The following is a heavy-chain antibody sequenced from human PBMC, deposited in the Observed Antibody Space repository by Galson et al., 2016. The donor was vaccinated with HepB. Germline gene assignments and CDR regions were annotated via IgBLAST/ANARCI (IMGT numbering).Heavy chain of an antibody. CDR1: GYRFTTYW. D-gene: IGHD6-13*01. CDR3: ARLPLLRGGRTAAETRFYYYMDV. Sequence: QSGAEVKKPGESLRISCKASGYRFTTYWIGWVRQVPGKGLEWMGLIYPGESDTRISQSFRGQVTISADNSISTAYLHWSGLKASDTGVYYCARLPLLRGGRTAAETRFYYYMDVWGKGTTVTVSS. V-gene: IGHV5-51*01. J-gene: IGHJ6*03. CDR2: IYPGESDT.